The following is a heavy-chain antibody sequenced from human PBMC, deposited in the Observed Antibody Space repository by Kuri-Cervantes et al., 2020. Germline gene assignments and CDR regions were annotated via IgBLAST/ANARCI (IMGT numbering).Heavy chain of an antibody. J-gene: IGHJ5*02. D-gene: IGHD3-3*01. CDR2: IYSSGSP. V-gene: IGHV4-30-4*01. CDR1: SGSISSGDYY. CDR3: ARGLPYYDFWSGPNHFDP. Sequence: SETLSLTCTVSSGSISSGDYYWSWIRQPPGKGLEWIGYIYSSGSPYYNPSLKSRVAISIDTSKNQFSLKLSSVTAADTAVYYCARGLPYYDFWSGPNHFDPWGQGTLVTVSS.